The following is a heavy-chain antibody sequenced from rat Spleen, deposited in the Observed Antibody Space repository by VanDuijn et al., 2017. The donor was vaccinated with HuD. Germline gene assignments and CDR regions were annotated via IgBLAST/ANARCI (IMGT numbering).Heavy chain of an antibody. Sequence: EVQLVESGGCLVQPGRSLKLSCAASGFTFSDYYMAWVRQAPNKGLEWVASITYEGSSTYYGDSVKGRFTISRDNAKNTQYLQMDSLRSEDTATYFCARRDFSSFIYAFFDYWGQGVMVTVSS. CDR2: ITYEGSST. J-gene: IGHJ2*01. CDR1: GFTFSDYY. D-gene: IGHD1-2*01. V-gene: IGHV5-22*01. CDR3: ARRDFSSFIYAFFDY.